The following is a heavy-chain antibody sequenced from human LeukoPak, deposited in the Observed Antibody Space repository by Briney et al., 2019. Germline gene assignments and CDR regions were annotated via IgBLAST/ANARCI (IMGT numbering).Heavy chain of an antibody. J-gene: IGHJ4*02. CDR1: GFTFSSYG. D-gene: IGHD4-17*01. CDR2: TWYDGSNK. Sequence: PGGSLRLSCAASGFTFSSYGMHWVRQAPGKGLEWVAVTWYDGSNKYYADSVKGRFTISRDNSKNTLYLQMNSLRAEDTAVYYCAKGGTHDYGDYFDYWGQGTLVTVSS. V-gene: IGHV3-33*06. CDR3: AKGGTHDYGDYFDY.